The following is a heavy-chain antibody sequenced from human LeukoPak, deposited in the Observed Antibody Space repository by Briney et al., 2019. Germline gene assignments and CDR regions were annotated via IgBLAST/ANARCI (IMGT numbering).Heavy chain of an antibody. CDR2: IYYSGST. V-gene: IGHV4-31*03. CDR3: ARDQHEYSANWFDP. Sequence: SGPALVKPTQTLTLTCTFSGFSLSTSGRCVSWIRQPPGKALEWIGYIYYSGSTYYNPSLKSRVTISVDTSKNQFSLKLSSVTAADTAVYYCARDQHEYSANWFDPWGQGTLVTVSS. J-gene: IGHJ5*02. CDR1: GFSLSTSGRC. D-gene: IGHD6-6*01.